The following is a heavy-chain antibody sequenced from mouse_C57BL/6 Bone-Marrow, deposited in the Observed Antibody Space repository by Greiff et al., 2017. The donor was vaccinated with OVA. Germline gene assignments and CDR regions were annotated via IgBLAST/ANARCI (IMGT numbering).Heavy chain of an antibody. CDR3: ARRYGSSYGRFDY. CDR2: IYPRSGNT. V-gene: IGHV1-81*01. J-gene: IGHJ2*01. CDR1: GYTFTSYG. D-gene: IGHD1-1*01. Sequence: QVQLQQSGAELARPGASVKLSCKASGYTFTSYGISWVKQRTGQGLEWIGEIYPRSGNTYYNEKFKGKATLTADKSSSTAYMELRSLTSEDSAFYFCARRYGSSYGRFDYWGQGTTLTVSS.